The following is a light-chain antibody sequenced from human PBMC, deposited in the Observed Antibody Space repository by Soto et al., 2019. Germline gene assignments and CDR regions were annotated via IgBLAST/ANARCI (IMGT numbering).Light chain of an antibody. CDR2: EDS. Sequence: QSVLTQPASVSGSPGQSITISCTGTSSDVGSYNLVSWYQHHPGKAPKLMISEDSKRPSGISYRFSGSKSGNTASLTISGLQAEDEADYYCCSYAGSYTVIFGGGTQLTV. V-gene: IGLV2-23*02. CDR1: SSDVGSYNL. CDR3: CSYAGSYTVI. J-gene: IGLJ2*01.